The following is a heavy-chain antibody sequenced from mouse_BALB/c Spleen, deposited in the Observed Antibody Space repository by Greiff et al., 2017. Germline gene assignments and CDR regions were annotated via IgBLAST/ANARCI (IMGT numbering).Heavy chain of an antibody. CDR2: IRLKSNNYAT. Sequence: EVQLQESGGGLVQPGGSMKLSCVASGFTFSNYWMNWVRQSPEKGLEWVAEIRLKSNNYATHYAESVKGRFTISRDDSKSSVYLQMNNLRAEDTGIYYCTMPVYDYDPWFAYWGQGTLVTVSA. CDR1: GFTFSNYW. J-gene: IGHJ3*01. V-gene: IGHV6-6*02. D-gene: IGHD2-4*01. CDR3: TMPVYDYDPWFAY.